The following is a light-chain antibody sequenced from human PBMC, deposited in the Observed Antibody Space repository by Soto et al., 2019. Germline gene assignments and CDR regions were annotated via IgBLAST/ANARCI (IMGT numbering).Light chain of an antibody. J-gene: IGLJ1*01. Sequence: QAALTQPASVSGSPGQSTTISCTGTSSDVGGYNYVSWYQQHPGKAPKLMIYDVSNRPSGVSNRFSGSKSGNTASLTISGLQAEDEADYYCSSYTRSSTYFFGTGTKVNVL. CDR2: DVS. CDR3: SSYTRSSTYF. CDR1: SSDVGGYNY. V-gene: IGLV2-14*01.